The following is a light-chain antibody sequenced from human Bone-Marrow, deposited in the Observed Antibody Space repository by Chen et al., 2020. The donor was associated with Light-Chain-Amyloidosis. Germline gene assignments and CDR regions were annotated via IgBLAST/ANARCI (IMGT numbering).Light chain of an antibody. Sequence: SYVLTQPSSVSVAPGQTATIACEGNNIGSTSVHWYQQTPGQAPLLVVYDDSERPSGIPALLSGSNSGNTATLTISRVEAGDEADYYCQVWDRSSDRPVFGGGTKLTVL. CDR2: DDS. V-gene: IGLV3-21*02. CDR1: NIGSTS. CDR3: QVWDRSSDRPV. J-gene: IGLJ3*02.